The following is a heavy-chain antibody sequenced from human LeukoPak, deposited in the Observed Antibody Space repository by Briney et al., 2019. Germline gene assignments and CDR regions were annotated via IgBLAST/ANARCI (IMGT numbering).Heavy chain of an antibody. CDR1: GGTFSSYA. CDR3: ARAWDYYDSSGQGWFDP. Sequence: SVKVSCKASGGTFSSYAISWVRQAPGQGLEWMGRIIPIFGTANYAQKFQGRVTITTDESTSTAYMELSSLRSEDTAVYYCARAWDYYDSSGQGWFDPWSQGTLVTVSS. V-gene: IGHV1-69*05. J-gene: IGHJ5*02. D-gene: IGHD3-22*01. CDR2: IIPIFGTA.